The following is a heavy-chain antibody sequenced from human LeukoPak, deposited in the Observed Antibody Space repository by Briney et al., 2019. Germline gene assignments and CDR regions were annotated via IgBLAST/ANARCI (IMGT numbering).Heavy chain of an antibody. CDR3: VKDLHSGGDY. V-gene: IGHV3-74*01. J-gene: IGHJ4*02. D-gene: IGHD1-26*01. CDR1: GFTFSSYW. Sequence: GGSLRLSCAASGFTFSSYWMHWVRQAPGEGLVWVSRINSDGSSINYADSVKGRFTISRDNSKNALYLQMSSLRDEDTAVYYCVKDLHSGGDYWGQGTLVTVSS. CDR2: INSDGSSI.